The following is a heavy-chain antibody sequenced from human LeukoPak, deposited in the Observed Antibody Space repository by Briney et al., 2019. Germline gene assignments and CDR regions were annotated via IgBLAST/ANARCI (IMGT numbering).Heavy chain of an antibody. J-gene: IGHJ4*02. CDR2: IYTGGDT. D-gene: IGHD5-18*01. CDR3: ARERRGYSLGFDY. V-gene: IGHV3-53*01. CDR1: GLTVSSNY. Sequence: GGSLRLSCAASGLTVSSNYMSWVRQAPGKGLEWVSVIYTGGDTYYADSVKGRFTISRDNSKNTLYLQMNSLRAEDTAVYYCARERRGYSLGFDYWGQGTLVTVSS.